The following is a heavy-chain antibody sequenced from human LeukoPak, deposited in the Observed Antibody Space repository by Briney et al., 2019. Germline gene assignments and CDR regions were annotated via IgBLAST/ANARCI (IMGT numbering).Heavy chain of an antibody. Sequence: PSETLSLTCTVSGGSISSGSYYWSWIRQPAGKGLEWIGRIYTSGSTNYNPSLKSRVTISVDTSKNQFSLKLSSVTAADTAVYYCARESMVRGVIKGAFDYWGQGTLVTVSS. V-gene: IGHV4-61*02. CDR2: IYTSGST. D-gene: IGHD3-10*01. CDR1: GGSISSGSYY. CDR3: ARESMVRGVIKGAFDY. J-gene: IGHJ4*02.